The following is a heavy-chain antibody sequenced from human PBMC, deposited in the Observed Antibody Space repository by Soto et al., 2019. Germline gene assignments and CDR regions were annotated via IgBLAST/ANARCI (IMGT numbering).Heavy chain of an antibody. CDR2: IYYSGST. CDR1: GGSISSGGYY. J-gene: IGHJ6*02. D-gene: IGHD6-13*01. V-gene: IGHV4-31*03. CDR3: ASRWASSWYEAYYYGMDV. Sequence: SETLSLTCTVSGGSISSGGYYWSWIRQHPGKGLEWIGYIYYSGSTYYNPSLKSRVTISVDTSKNQFSLKLSSVTAADTAVYHCASRWASSWYEAYYYGMDVWGQGTTVTVSS.